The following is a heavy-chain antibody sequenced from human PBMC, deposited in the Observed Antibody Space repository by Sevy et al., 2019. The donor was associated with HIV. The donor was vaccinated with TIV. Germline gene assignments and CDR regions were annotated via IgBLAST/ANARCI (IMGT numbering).Heavy chain of an antibody. J-gene: IGHJ6*02. D-gene: IGHD3-3*01. CDR2: MIPNSGNT. Sequence: ASVKVSCKASGYTFTSYDINWVRQATGQGLEWMGWMIPNSGNTGYAQKFQGRVTMTRNTSISTAYMELSSLRSEDTAVYYCARGQGLIFGVVIINYYYGMDVWGQGTTVTVSS. V-gene: IGHV1-8*01. CDR1: GYTFTSYD. CDR3: ARGQGLIFGVVIINYYYGMDV.